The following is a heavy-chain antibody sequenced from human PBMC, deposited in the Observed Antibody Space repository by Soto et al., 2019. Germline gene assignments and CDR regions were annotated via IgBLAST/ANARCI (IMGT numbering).Heavy chain of an antibody. J-gene: IGHJ6*02. CDR3: ARDAAYNVSGGGLYGMDV. CDR1: GYSFTRHG. V-gene: IGHV1-18*01. D-gene: IGHD3-10*01. CDR2: ISVKKGDT. Sequence: QVHLVQSGPEVKKPGASVKVSCKASGYSFTRHGVSWVRQAPGEGLEWMGWISVKKGDTNYAQKFQGRLTLTTDTQTATTHVELRSLGTDDTAVYYCARDAAYNVSGGGLYGMDVWGQGTTVTASS.